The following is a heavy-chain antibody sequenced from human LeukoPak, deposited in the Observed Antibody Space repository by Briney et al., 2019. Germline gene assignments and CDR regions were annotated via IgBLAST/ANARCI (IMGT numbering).Heavy chain of an antibody. D-gene: IGHD6-19*01. Sequence: ASVKVSCKASAGTFSSYAISWVRQAPGQGLEWMGRIIPIFGTANYAQKFQGRVTITTDESTSTAYMELSSLRSEDTAVYYCARDRTAVAGTWNGADLKHNWFDPWGQGTLVTVSS. CDR1: AGTFSSYA. V-gene: IGHV1-69*05. J-gene: IGHJ5*02. CDR3: ARDRTAVAGTWNGADLKHNWFDP. CDR2: IIPIFGTA.